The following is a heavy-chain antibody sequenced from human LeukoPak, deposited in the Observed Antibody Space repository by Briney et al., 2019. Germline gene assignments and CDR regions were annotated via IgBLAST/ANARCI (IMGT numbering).Heavy chain of an antibody. V-gene: IGHV3-30*18. CDR1: GFTFSSYG. D-gene: IGHD1-26*01. Sequence: KTGGSLRLSCAVSGFTFSSYGMHWVRQAPGKGLEWVAVISTVGSNKYYADSVKGRFTISRDKSKNTLYLQMNSLRAEDTAVYYCAKDLLGGDSGSYYEVGELGMDVWGQGTTVTVSS. CDR3: AKDLLGGDSGSYYEVGELGMDV. J-gene: IGHJ6*02. CDR2: ISTVGSNK.